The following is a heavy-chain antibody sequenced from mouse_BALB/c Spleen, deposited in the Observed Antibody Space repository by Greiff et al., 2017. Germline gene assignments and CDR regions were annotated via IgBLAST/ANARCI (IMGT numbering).Heavy chain of an antibody. CDR3: ARGKYGNYFDY. V-gene: IGHV14-3*02. CDR2: IDPANGNT. J-gene: IGHJ4*01. D-gene: IGHD2-10*02. CDR1: GFNIKDTY. Sequence: EVQLQQSGAELVKPGASVKLSCTASGFNIKDTYMHWVKQRPEQGLEWIGRIDPANGNTKYDPKFQGKATITADTSSNTAYLQLSSLTSEDTAVYYCARGKYGNYFDYWGQGTSVTVSS.